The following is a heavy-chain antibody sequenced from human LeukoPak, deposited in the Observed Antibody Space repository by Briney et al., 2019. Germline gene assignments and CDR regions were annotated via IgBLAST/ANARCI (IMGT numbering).Heavy chain of an antibody. V-gene: IGHV3-48*03. J-gene: IGHJ6*03. Sequence: GGSLRLSCAASGFTFSSYEMNWVRQAPGKGLEWVSYISSSGSTIYYADSVKGRFTISRDNAKNSLYLQMNSLRAEDTAVYYCARDSLQLGSYYYCYYMDVWGKGTTVTVSS. CDR1: GFTFSSYE. CDR2: ISSSGSTI. D-gene: IGHD7-27*01. CDR3: ARDSLQLGSYYYCYYMDV.